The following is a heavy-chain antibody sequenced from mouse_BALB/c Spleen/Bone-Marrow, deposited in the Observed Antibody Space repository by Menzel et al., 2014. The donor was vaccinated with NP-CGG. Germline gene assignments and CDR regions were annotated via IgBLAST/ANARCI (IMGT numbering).Heavy chain of an antibody. D-gene: IGHD2-1*01. V-gene: IGHV1S81*02. J-gene: IGHJ2*01. CDR3: ARCYYGNYFDY. Sequence: VELHQSEPELEKRGASAMLSCKASGYTFTSYLLHWVKQRPGQGLAWIGEINPSNGRTNYNEKFKSKATLTVDKSSSTAYMQVSSLTSEDAAVYYGARCYYGNYFDYRRQGPP. CDR2: INPSNGRT. CDR1: GYTFTSYL.